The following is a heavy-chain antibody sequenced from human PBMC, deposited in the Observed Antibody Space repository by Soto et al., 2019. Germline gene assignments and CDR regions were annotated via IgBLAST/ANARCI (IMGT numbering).Heavy chain of an antibody. CDR2: IIPIFGTT. Sequence: SVKVSCKASGYTFTSYYMHWVRQAPGQGLEWMGGIIPIFGTTNYPQKLQGRVKLTADESTRTAYMELSTLRSEDTAVYYCARGTVTGSEYNYYYYGMDVWGQGTTVTVSS. CDR3: ARGTVTGSEYNYYYYGMDV. J-gene: IGHJ6*02. CDR1: GYTFTSYY. D-gene: IGHD1-1*01. V-gene: IGHV1-69*13.